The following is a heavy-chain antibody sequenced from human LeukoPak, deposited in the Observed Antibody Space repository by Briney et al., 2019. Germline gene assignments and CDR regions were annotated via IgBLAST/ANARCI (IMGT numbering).Heavy chain of an antibody. CDR3: ARGSVGAPIPKDS. V-gene: IGHV7-4-1*02. D-gene: IGHD5-12*01. CDR1: GYTFTNYA. CDR2: IHPSTGNP. J-gene: IGHJ4*02. Sequence: ASVKVSCKASGYTFTNYAMNWVRQAPGQGLEWMGWIHPSTGNPTYAQGFTGRFVFSLDTSVSTRYLQISSLKAEDTAVYYCARGSVGAPIPKDSWGQGTLVTFSS.